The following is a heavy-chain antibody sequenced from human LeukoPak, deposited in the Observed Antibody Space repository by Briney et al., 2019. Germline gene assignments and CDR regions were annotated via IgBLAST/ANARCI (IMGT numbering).Heavy chain of an antibody. D-gene: IGHD6-19*01. J-gene: IGHJ6*03. Sequence: GGSLRLSCAASGFAFSSFAMGWVRQAPGKGLEWLATINGGGNTTFYADSVKGRFTISRDNSKNTLYLHMDSLRPDDTAIYYCTKELHVAVAVADYYYFYMDVWGRGTAVTVSS. CDR2: INGGGNTT. V-gene: IGHV3-23*01. CDR3: TKELHVAVAVADYYYFYMDV. CDR1: GFAFSSFA.